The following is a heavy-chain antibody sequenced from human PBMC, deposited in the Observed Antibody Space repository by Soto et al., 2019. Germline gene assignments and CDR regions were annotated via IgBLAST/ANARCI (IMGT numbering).Heavy chain of an antibody. V-gene: IGHV4-34*01. D-gene: IGHD2-8*01. CDR3: ARGLYTVPSY. CDR1: GGSFSGYY. CDR2: INHSGST. Sequence: QVQLQQWGAGLLKPSETLSLTCAVYGGSFSGYYWSWIRQPPGKGLEWIGEINHSGSTNYNPSLKRRVTISVDTSKNQFSLKLSSVTAADTAVYYCARGLYTVPSYWGQGTLVTVSS. J-gene: IGHJ4*02.